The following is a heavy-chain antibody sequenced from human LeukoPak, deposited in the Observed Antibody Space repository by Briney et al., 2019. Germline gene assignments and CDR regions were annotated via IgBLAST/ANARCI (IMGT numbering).Heavy chain of an antibody. D-gene: IGHD6-13*01. Sequence: ASVKVSCKASGYTFTNYAMNWVRQAPGQGLEWMGWISAYNGNTNYAQKLQGRVTMTTDTSTSTAYMELRSLRSDDTAVYYCARSGYSSSWYYFDYWGQGTLVTVSS. CDR3: ARSGYSSSWYYFDY. CDR2: ISAYNGNT. CDR1: GYTFTNYA. J-gene: IGHJ4*02. V-gene: IGHV1-18*01.